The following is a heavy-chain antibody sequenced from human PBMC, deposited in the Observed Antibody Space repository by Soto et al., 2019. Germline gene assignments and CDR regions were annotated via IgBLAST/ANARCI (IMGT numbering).Heavy chain of an antibody. CDR1: GGSISSYY. V-gene: IGHV2-70*18. Sequence: TLSLTCTVSGGSISSYYWSWIRQPPGKALEWLALIDWGDEKYYSTSLKTRLTIPKDTSKNQVVLTMTNMDPVDTATYYCARIRNTRGSGWYYFDYWGQGTLVTVS. CDR3: ARIRNTRGSGWYYFDY. J-gene: IGHJ4*02. D-gene: IGHD6-19*01. CDR2: IDWGDEK.